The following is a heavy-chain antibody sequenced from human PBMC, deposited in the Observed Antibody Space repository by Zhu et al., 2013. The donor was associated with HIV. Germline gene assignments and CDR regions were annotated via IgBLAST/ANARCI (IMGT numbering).Heavy chain of an antibody. V-gene: IGHV1-2*02. Sequence: QVQLVQSGAEVKMPGASVKVSCEASGYTFTGYYIHWVRQAPGQGLEWMGWINPNSGDTNYVQKFQGRVTMTRDTSISTAYVELSRLRADGTAVYYCARSRIVGTTIGGFWGQGALVTVSS. D-gene: IGHD1-26*01. CDR1: GYTFTGYY. CDR3: ARSRIVGTTIGGF. CDR2: INPNSGDT. J-gene: IGHJ1*01.